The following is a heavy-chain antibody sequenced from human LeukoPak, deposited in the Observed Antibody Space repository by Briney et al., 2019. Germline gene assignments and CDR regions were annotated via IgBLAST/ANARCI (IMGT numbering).Heavy chain of an antibody. CDR2: IYYSGST. Sequence: SETLSLTCTVSGGSISSYYWSWIRQPPGKGLEWIGYIYYSGSTNYNPSLKSRVTISVDTSKNQFSLKLSSVTAAGTAVYYCAGSLWFGDIPDPSYFDYWGQGTLVTVSS. J-gene: IGHJ4*02. D-gene: IGHD3-10*01. CDR3: AGSLWFGDIPDPSYFDY. CDR1: GGSISSYY. V-gene: IGHV4-59*01.